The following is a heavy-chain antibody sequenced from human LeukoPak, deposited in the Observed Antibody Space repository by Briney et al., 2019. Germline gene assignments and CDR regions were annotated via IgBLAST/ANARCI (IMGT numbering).Heavy chain of an antibody. CDR1: GFIVSGNH. CDR3: ATERPGSRTLDS. CDR2: VYSVGAT. V-gene: IGHV3-66*01. D-gene: IGHD1-14*01. Sequence: PGGSLRLSCAASGFIVSGNHMNWVRLAPGKGLEWVSIVYSVGATYYEDSVKGRFTISRDDSKNIVYLQMINLRSEDTAVYFCATERPGSRTLDSWGRGTLVTVSS. J-gene: IGHJ4*02.